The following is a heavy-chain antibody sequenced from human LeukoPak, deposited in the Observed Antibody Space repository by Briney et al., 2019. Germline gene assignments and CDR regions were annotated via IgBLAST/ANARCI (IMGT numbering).Heavy chain of an antibody. CDR3: ARSFDYGEALRHFDY. CDR2: ISYDGSNK. Sequence: GGSLRLSCAASGFTFSSYAMHWVRQAPGKGLEWVAVISYDGSNKYYADSVKGRFTISRDNSKNTLYLQMNSLRAEDTAVYYCARSFDYGEALRHFDYWGQGTLVTVSS. J-gene: IGHJ4*02. CDR1: GFTFSSYA. V-gene: IGHV3-30-3*01. D-gene: IGHD4-17*01.